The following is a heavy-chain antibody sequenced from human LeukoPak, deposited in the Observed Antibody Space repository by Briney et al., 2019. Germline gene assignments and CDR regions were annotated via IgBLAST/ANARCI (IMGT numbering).Heavy chain of an antibody. D-gene: IGHD2-2*02. V-gene: IGHV3-21*01. Sequence: PGGSLRLSCAASGFTFSSYGMSWVRQAPGKGLEWVSSISSSSSYIYYADSVKGRFTISRDNAKNSLYLQMNSLRAEDTAVYYCARDCSSTSCYTRGWDYYCMDVWGQGTTVTVSS. CDR1: GFTFSSYG. J-gene: IGHJ6*02. CDR3: ARDCSSTSCYTRGWDYYCMDV. CDR2: ISSSSSYI.